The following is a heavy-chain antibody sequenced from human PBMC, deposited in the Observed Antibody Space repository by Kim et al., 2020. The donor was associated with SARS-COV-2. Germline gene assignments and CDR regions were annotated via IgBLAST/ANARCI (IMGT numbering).Heavy chain of an antibody. J-gene: IGHJ2*01. Sequence: AQKFQGRVTITADKSTSTAYMELSSLRSEDTAVYYCARGDYGDYVWYFDLWGRGTLVTVSS. CDR3: ARGDYGDYVWYFDL. D-gene: IGHD4-17*01. V-gene: IGHV1-69*02.